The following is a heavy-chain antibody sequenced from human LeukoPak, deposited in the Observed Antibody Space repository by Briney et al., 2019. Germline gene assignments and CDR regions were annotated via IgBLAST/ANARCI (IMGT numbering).Heavy chain of an antibody. V-gene: IGHV3-48*03. J-gene: IGHJ4*02. CDR2: ISRTGNSI. D-gene: IGHD6-13*01. CDR1: GFTLTSYE. CDR3: ARGPYSSNWYVDY. Sequence: GGSLRLSCAVSGFTLTSYEMNWVRLAPGKGLEWISYISRTGNSIYYADSVKGRFTVSRDSAKDSLYLQMNSLRAEDTAVYYCARGPYSSNWYVDYWGQGTLVTVAS.